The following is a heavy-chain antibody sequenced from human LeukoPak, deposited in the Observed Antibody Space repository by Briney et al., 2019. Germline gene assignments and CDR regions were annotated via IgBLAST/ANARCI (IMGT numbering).Heavy chain of an antibody. J-gene: IGHJ6*03. V-gene: IGHV4-59*01. Sequence: SETLSLTCTVSGGSISSYYWSWIRQPPGKGLEWIGYIYYSGSTNYNPSLKSRVTISVDTSKNQFSLKLSSVAAADTAVYYCAREGSDWNRNYYYYYYMDVWGKGTTVTVSS. CDR3: AREGSDWNRNYYYYYYMDV. D-gene: IGHD1-1*01. CDR1: GGSISSYY. CDR2: IYYSGST.